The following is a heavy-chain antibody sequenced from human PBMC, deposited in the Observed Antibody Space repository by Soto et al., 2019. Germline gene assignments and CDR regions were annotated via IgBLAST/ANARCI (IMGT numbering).Heavy chain of an antibody. D-gene: IGHD4-4*01. V-gene: IGHV3-66*01. CDR2: IYSGGST. CDR1: GFTVSSNY. J-gene: IGHJ4*02. CDR3: ARSTYSTHIGLPFDY. Sequence: PGGSLRLSCAASGFTVSSNYMSWVRQAPGKGLEWVSVIYSGGSTYYADSVKGRFTISRDNSKNTLYLQMNSLRAEDTAVYYCARSTYSTHIGLPFDYWGQGTLVTVSS.